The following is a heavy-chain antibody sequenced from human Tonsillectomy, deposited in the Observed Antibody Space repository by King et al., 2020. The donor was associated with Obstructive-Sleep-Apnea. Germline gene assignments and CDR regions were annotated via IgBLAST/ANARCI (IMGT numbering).Heavy chain of an antibody. CDR2: ISAYNGNT. CDR3: ASGGGEGGGFYGHYYYYGMDV. D-gene: IGHD1-26*01. V-gene: IGHV1-18*01. Sequence: QLVQSGAEVKKPGASVKVSCKASGYTFTSYGISWVRQAPGQGLEWMGWISAYNGNTNYAQKLQGRVTMTTDTSSSTAYMELRSLRFDDTAVYYCASGGGEGGGFYGHYYYYGMDVWGQGTTVTVSS. J-gene: IGHJ6*02. CDR1: GYTFTSYG.